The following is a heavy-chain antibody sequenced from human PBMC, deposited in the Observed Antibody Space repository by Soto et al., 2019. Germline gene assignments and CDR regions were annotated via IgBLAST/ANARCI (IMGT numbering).Heavy chain of an antibody. V-gene: IGHV1-58*01. CDR2: IVVGSGHT. CDR3: AADRLYYLA. J-gene: IGHJ1*01. CDR1: GFTFSTSA. Sequence: GASLKVSCKSSGFTFSTSAVQWVRQARGQRLEWIGWIVVGSGHTNYAQNFQARVSITRDMSTSTAYLEVSSLTSEDTAVYYCAADRLYYLAWGQGTLVSVSS. D-gene: IGHD2-8*01.